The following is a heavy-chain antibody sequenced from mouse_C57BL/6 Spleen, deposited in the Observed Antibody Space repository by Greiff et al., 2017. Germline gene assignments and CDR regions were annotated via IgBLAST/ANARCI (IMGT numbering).Heavy chain of an antibody. J-gene: IGHJ3*01. CDR3: ARWDSSGRGFAY. V-gene: IGHV1-18*01. CDR2: INPNNGGT. D-gene: IGHD3-2*02. CDR1: GYTFTDYN. Sequence: EVKLQESGPELVKPGASVKIPCKASGYTFTDYNMDWVKQSHGKSLEWIGDINPNNGGTIYNQKFKGKATLTVDKSSSTAYMELRSLTSEDTAVYYCARWDSSGRGFAYWGQGTLVTVSA.